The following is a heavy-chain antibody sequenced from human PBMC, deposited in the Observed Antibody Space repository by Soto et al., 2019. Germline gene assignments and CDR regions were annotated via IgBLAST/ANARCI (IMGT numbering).Heavy chain of an antibody. J-gene: IGHJ6*02. D-gene: IGHD1-20*01. Sequence: QVQLVQSGAEVKKPGSSVKVSCKASGGTFSSYAISWVRQAPGQGLEWVGGTIPIFVTANYAQKVQGRGTITADESTITAYMELSSLRSDDTAVYYCASPPVTGTPNWEPKPNYYYYGMDVSGHGTTVTVAS. V-gene: IGHV1-69*01. CDR3: ASPPVTGTPNWEPKPNYYYYGMDV. CDR2: TIPIFVTA. CDR1: GGTFSSYA.